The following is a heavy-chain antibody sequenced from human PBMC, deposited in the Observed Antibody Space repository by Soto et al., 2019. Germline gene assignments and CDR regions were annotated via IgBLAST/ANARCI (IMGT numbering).Heavy chain of an antibody. Sequence: TGGSLRLSCAVSGFTVSSNYVSWVRQAPGKGLEWVSIVYSDGRTYYADSVKGRFIISRDNSKNTVYLQMNGLRAEDTAVYYCAGTPVNAFDIWGQGTMVTVSS. V-gene: IGHV3-66*01. J-gene: IGHJ3*02. CDR2: VYSDGRT. CDR1: GFTVSSNY. CDR3: AGTPVNAFDI.